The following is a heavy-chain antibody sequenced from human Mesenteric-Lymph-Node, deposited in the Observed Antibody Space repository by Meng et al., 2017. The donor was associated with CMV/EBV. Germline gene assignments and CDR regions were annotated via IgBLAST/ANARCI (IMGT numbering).Heavy chain of an antibody. Sequence: TVSGGSISSGGFYWNWIRQPPGKGLEWIGYIYHSGSTYYNPSLKSRVSISVDTSKNQFSLRLSSVTAADTAAYYCARGLSTLDWFDPWGQGTLVTVSS. J-gene: IGHJ5*02. D-gene: IGHD2/OR15-2a*01. CDR3: ARGLSTLDWFDP. CDR1: GGSISSGGFY. CDR2: IYHSGST. V-gene: IGHV4-31*03.